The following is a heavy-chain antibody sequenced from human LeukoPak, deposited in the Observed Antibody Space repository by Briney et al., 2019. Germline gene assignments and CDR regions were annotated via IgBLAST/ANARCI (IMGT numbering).Heavy chain of an antibody. V-gene: IGHV3-21*01. D-gene: IGHD4-17*01. Sequence: PGGSLRLSCAASGFTFRSYSVNWVRQAPGKGLEWVSSITSSGTYKYYADSLKGRITISRDNAKNSVNLQMNSLRVEDSAVYYCARSRFSVTLDDCDIWGQGTMVIVSS. CDR2: ITSSGTYK. J-gene: IGHJ3*02. CDR1: GFTFRSYS. CDR3: ARSRFSVTLDDCDI.